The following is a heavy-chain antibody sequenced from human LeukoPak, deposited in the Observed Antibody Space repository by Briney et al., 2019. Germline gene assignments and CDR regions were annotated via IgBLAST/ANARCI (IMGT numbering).Heavy chain of an antibody. J-gene: IGHJ4*02. D-gene: IGHD3-22*01. Sequence: ASVKVSCKVSGYTLTELSMHWVRQAPGKGLEWMGGFDPEDGETVYAQKFQGRVTMTGDTSTDTAYMELSSLGSEDTAVYYCATGYYDSSGTFDYWCQGTLVTVSS. V-gene: IGHV1-24*01. CDR3: ATGYYDSSGTFDY. CDR1: GYTLTELS. CDR2: FDPEDGET.